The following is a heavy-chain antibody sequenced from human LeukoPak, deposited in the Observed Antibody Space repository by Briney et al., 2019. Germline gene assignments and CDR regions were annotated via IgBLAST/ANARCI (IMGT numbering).Heavy chain of an antibody. V-gene: IGHV3-48*01. CDR3: ARTIDY. J-gene: IGHJ4*02. Sequence: GGSLGLSCAVSGFTFSSYSMNWVRQAPGKGLEWVSYISTSGSPIYYADSVKGRFTISRDNAKNSLYLQMNSLRAEDTAVYYCARTIDYWGQGTLVTVSS. CDR2: ISTSGSPI. CDR1: GFTFSSYS.